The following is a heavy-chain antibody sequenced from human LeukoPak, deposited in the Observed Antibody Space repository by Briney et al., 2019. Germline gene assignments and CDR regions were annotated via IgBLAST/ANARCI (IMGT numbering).Heavy chain of an antibody. D-gene: IGHD3-22*01. J-gene: IGHJ4*02. V-gene: IGHV4-4*02. Sequence: SETLSLTCAVSGGSISSDNWWSWVRQPPGEGLEWIGEIYHSGSTVYNPSLKSRVTISVDKSKNQVALRLGSVTAADTAVYYCTRDYDSSGYYFLMWGQGTLVTVSS. CDR2: IYHSGST. CDR3: TRDYDSSGYYFLM. CDR1: GGSISSDNW.